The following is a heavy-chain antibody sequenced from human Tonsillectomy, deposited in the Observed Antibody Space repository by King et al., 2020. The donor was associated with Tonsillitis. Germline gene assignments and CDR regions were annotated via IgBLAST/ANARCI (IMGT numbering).Heavy chain of an antibody. CDR3: AKFVAPDTVVAATLGFDY. D-gene: IGHD2-15*01. Sequence: VQLVESGGGLVQPGGSLRLSCAASGFTFSSYAMSWVRQAPGKGLEWVSAISGSGGSTYYADSVKGRFTISRDNSKNTLYLQTNSLRAEDTAVYYCAKFVAPDTVVAATLGFDYWGQGTLVTVSS. V-gene: IGHV3-23*04. CDR1: GFTFSSYA. CDR2: ISGSGGST. J-gene: IGHJ4*02.